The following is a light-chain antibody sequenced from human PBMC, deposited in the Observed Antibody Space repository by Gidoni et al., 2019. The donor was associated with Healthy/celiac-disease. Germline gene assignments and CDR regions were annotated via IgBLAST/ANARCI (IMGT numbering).Light chain of an antibody. CDR1: QGISSC. CDR3: QQANSFPFT. Sequence: DSQTTQSQSSVSASVGDRVTITCRASQGISSCVAWYQQKPGQAPKLLIYAASSLQSGVQSRFSGSGSGTDFTLTSSSLQPEDFATYYCQQANSFPFTFXPXTKVDIK. V-gene: IGKV1-12*01. J-gene: IGKJ3*01. CDR2: AAS.